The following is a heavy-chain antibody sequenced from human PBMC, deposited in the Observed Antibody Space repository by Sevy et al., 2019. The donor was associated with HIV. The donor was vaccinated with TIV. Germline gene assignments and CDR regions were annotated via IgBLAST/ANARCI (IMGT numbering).Heavy chain of an antibody. D-gene: IGHD6-25*01. CDR1: GFTFSSYS. CDR2: ISSGSSTI. CDR3: ASGGGRSVLFDY. Sequence: GGSLRLSCVASGFTFSSYSMNWVRQAPGKGLEWVSYISSGSSTIYYADSVKGRFTISRDNAKNSLYLQMNSLRDEDTAVYYSASGGGRSVLFDYWGQGTLVTVSS. J-gene: IGHJ4*02. V-gene: IGHV3-48*02.